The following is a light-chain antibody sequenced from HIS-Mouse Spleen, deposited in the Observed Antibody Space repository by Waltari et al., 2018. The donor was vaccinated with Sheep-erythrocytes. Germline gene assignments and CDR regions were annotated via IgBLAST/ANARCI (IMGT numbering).Light chain of an antibody. Sequence: QSALTQPASVSGSPGQSITISCTGTSSDVGGYNYVSWYQQHPGKAPKHMIYDVTNRPSGVSNRFSGSKSGNTASLTISGLQAEDGADYYCSSFTSSSTLVFGTGTKVTVL. CDR1: SSDVGGYNY. J-gene: IGLJ1*01. CDR2: DVT. CDR3: SSFTSSSTLV. V-gene: IGLV2-14*03.